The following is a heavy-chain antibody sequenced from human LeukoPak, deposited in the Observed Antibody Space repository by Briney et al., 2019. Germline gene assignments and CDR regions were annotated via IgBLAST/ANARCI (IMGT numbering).Heavy chain of an antibody. V-gene: IGHV4-34*01. D-gene: IGHD1-26*01. J-gene: IGHJ6*02. CDR3: AREGGTMSLYGMDV. Sequence: SETLSLTCAVYGGSFSGYYWSWIRQPPGKGLEWIGEINHSGSTNYNPSLKSRVTISVDTSKNQFSLKLSSVTAADTAVYYCAREGGTMSLYGMDVWGQGTTVTVSS. CDR2: INHSGST. CDR1: GGSFSGYY.